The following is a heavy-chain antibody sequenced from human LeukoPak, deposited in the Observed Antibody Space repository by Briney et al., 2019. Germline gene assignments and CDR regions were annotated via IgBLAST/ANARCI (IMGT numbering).Heavy chain of an antibody. J-gene: IGHJ4*02. CDR1: GFTVSSNY. V-gene: IGHV3-66*01. CDR2: IYSGGST. D-gene: IGHD3-10*01. Sequence: GGSLRLSCAATGFTVSSNYMSCVRQAPGSWLEWVSVIYSGGSTYYADSVKGRFTISRDNSKNTLFLQMNSLRAGDTAVYYCARGTVTMVDYWGQGTLVTVSS. CDR3: ARGTVTMVDY.